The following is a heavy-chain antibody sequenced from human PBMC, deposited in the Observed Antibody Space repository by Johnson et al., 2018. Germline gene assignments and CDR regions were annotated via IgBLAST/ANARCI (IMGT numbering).Heavy chain of an antibody. Sequence: QVQLVQSGAEVEKPGASVKVSCKASGYTFTSNDINWVRQATGQGLERMGWMNPNSGNTGYAQKVQGRVTMTRNTSISTAYMALSRLRSEDTAGYYCARGRGAAASYYMDVWGKGTTVTVSS. CDR1: GYTFTSND. J-gene: IGHJ6*03. D-gene: IGHD2-2*01. V-gene: IGHV1-8*01. CDR3: ARGRGAAASYYMDV. CDR2: MNPNSGNT.